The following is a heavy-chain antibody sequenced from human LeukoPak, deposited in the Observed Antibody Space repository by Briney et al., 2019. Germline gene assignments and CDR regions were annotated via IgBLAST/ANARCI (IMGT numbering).Heavy chain of an antibody. Sequence: ASVKVSCKASRGTFSSYAISSVRHAPGQGLEWMGGIIPIFGTVNYAQKFQGRVTITTDQSTSTPHMELSSLRSEDTAVYYCAANQRSGITGTYDFDYWGQGTLVTVSS. CDR2: IIPIFGTV. CDR3: AANQRSGITGTYDFDY. J-gene: IGHJ4*02. CDR1: RGTFSSYA. D-gene: IGHD1-7*01. V-gene: IGHV1-69*05.